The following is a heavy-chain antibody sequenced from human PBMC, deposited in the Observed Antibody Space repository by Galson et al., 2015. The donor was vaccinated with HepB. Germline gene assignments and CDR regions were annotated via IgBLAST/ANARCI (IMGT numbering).Heavy chain of an antibody. J-gene: IGHJ5*02. CDR3: ATEFYSGRPLTYSSRNWFDP. CDR1: GYTLTELS. V-gene: IGHV1-24*01. D-gene: IGHD6-13*01. CDR2: FDPEDGET. Sequence: SVKVSCKVSGYTLTELSMHWVRQAPGKGLEWMGGFDPEDGETIYAQKFQGRVTMTEDTSTDTAYMELSSLRSEDTAVYYCATEFYSGRPLTYSSRNWFDPWGQGTLVTVSS.